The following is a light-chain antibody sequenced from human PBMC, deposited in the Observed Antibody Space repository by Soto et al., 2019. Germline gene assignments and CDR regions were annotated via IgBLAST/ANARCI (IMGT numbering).Light chain of an antibody. J-gene: IGLJ2*01. V-gene: IGLV2-14*03. CDR2: DVS. CDR1: SSDIGAYNY. CDR3: SSYTTTTPVI. Sequence: QSALTQNASVSGSPGQSITISCTGTSSDIGAYNYVSWYQQHPGKAPKLMIYDVSSRPSGLSNRFSGSKSGHTASLTISGLQAEDEADYYCSSYTTTTPVIFGGGTKLTVL.